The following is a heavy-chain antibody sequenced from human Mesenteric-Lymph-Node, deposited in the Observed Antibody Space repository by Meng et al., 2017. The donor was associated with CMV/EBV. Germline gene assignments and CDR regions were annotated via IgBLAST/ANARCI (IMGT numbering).Heavy chain of an antibody. J-gene: IGHJ4*02. D-gene: IGHD3-22*01. V-gene: IGHV3-9*01. CDR2: INWNSDNI. CDR3: AKVGNYYDSSGVLDY. CDR1: GFTFDDYA. Sequence: SLKISCAASGFTFDDYAMHWVRQVPGKGLEWVSGINWNSDNIGYADSVKGRFAISRDNAKSSLYLQMNSLRAEDTALYYCAKVGNYYDSSGVLDYWGQGTLVTVSS.